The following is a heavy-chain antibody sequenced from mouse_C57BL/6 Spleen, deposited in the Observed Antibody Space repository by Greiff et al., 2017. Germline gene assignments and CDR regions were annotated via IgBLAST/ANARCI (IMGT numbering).Heavy chain of an antibody. J-gene: IGHJ2*01. CDR2: IRNKANTHAT. CDR3: TYGSSPYYFDY. CDR1: GFTFSDAW. Sequence: EVHLVESGGGLVQPGGSMKLSCAASGFTFSDAWMDWVRQSPEKGLEWVAEIRNKANTHATYYAESVKGRFTISRDDSKSSVGLQMNSIRAEDTGIYYCTYGSSPYYFDYWGQGTTLTVSS. V-gene: IGHV6-6*01. D-gene: IGHD1-1*01.